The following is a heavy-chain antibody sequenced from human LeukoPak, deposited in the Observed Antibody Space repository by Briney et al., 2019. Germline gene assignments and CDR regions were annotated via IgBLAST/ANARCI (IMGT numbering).Heavy chain of an antibody. CDR3: ARSVGIAAAGTTAEYFQH. J-gene: IGHJ1*01. D-gene: IGHD6-13*01. Sequence: GGSLRLSCAASGFTFSDYYMSWIRQAPGKGLEWVSYISSSGSTIYYADSVKGRFTISRDNAKNSLYLQMNSLRAEDTAVYYCARSVGIAAAGTTAEYFQHWGQGTLVTVSS. V-gene: IGHV3-11*04. CDR2: ISSSGSTI. CDR1: GFTFSDYY.